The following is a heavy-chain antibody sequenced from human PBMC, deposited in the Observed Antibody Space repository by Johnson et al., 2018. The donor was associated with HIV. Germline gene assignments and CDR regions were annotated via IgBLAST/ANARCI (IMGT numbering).Heavy chain of an antibody. Sequence: VQLVESGGGLVQPGGSLRLSCAASGFTFTNFWMSWVRQAPGKGLEWVADIKQDGSEKYYLDPVKGRFTISGDNARKSLYLQMNNLRAEDTAVYYCVRDDGSDYEAFDIWGQGTMVTVSS. V-gene: IGHV3-7*05. J-gene: IGHJ3*02. D-gene: IGHD2-21*01. CDR2: IKQDGSEK. CDR1: GFTFTNFW. CDR3: VRDDGSDYEAFDI.